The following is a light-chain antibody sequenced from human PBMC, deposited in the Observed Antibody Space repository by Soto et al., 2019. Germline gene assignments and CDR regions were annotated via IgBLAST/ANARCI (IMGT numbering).Light chain of an antibody. CDR2: GAS. V-gene: IGKV3-15*01. CDR1: QSVNSN. CDR3: HQYNHWPPWT. Sequence: ETVMTQSPVTLSVSPGERATLSCRASQSVNSNLAWYQQKPGQAPRLLIYGASTRATGVPARFSGGGSGTEFTLTISSLQSEDFAVYYCHQYNHWPPWTFRRGTKVEIK. J-gene: IGKJ1*01.